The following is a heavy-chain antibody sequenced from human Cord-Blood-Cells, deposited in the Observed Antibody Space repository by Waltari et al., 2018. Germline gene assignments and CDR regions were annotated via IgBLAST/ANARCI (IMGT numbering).Heavy chain of an antibody. CDR3: ARRDYDILTGYDY. J-gene: IGHJ4*02. Sequence: QVQLQQWGAGLLKPSETLSLTCAVHGGSFSGYYWSWIRQPPGKGLEWIGEINHSGSTNYNPSLKSRVTISVDTSKNQFSLKLSSVTAADTAVYYCARRDYDILTGYDYWGQGTLVTVSS. CDR1: GGSFSGYY. D-gene: IGHD3-9*01. CDR2: INHSGST. V-gene: IGHV4-34*01.